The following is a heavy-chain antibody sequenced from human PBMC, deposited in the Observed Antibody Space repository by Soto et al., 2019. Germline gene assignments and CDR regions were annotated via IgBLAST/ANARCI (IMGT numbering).Heavy chain of an antibody. D-gene: IGHD3-16*01. J-gene: IGHJ4*02. CDR2: INYNGGST. CDR1: GFTFTSYA. Sequence: PGGSLRLSCATSGFTFTSYALNWVRQGPGKGLEYVSAINYNGGSTYYANSVKGRFTISRDNSKNMLYLQMDSLRVEDMAMYYCARHGGSPDLYFDYWGQGT. CDR3: ARHGGSPDLYFDY. V-gene: IGHV3-64*01.